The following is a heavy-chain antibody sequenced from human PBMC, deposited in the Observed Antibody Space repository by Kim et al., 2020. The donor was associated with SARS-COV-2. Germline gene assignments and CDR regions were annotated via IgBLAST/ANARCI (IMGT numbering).Heavy chain of an antibody. CDR3: ARTRGSGYPDYFDY. J-gene: IGHJ4*02. V-gene: IGHV3-7*01. D-gene: IGHD3-22*01. Sequence: VDSVEGRFSISRDNAKNSLYLQMYSLRAEDTAVYYCARTRGSGYPDYFDYWGQGTLVTVSS.